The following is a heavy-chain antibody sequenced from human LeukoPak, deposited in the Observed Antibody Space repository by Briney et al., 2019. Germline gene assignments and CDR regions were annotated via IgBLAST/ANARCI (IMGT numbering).Heavy chain of an antibody. Sequence: GGSLRLSCAASGFIFSSYIMNWVRQAPGKGLEWVSYLSSSNRALYYADSVKGRFTISRDNAKNSLYLQMNSLRAEDTAVYYCARDGGSGYPTLFDYWGQGTLVTVSS. J-gene: IGHJ4*02. V-gene: IGHV3-48*04. D-gene: IGHD3-22*01. CDR2: LSSSNRAL. CDR1: GFIFSSYI. CDR3: ARDGGSGYPTLFDY.